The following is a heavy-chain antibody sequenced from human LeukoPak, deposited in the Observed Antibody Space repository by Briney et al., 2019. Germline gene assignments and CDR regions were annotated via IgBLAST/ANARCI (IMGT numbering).Heavy chain of an antibody. CDR2: LYYTGDT. V-gene: IGHV4-59*08. J-gene: IGHJ5*02. D-gene: IGHD3-3*01. CDR1: GVSISSYY. CDR3: ARHKRYYDLGRFDP. Sequence: PSESLTLTCTASGVSISSYYLNWIRQPPGKGLEWIGYLYYTGDTNYTPSLKSRVTISVDIAKNQFSLKLSSVTAADTAVYYCARHKRYYDLGRFDPGGQGTLFTVSS.